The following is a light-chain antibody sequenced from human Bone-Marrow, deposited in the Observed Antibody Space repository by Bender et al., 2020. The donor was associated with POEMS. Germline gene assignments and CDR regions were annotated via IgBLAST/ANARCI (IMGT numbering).Light chain of an antibody. J-gene: IGLJ2*01. V-gene: IGLV2-18*02. CDR2: GYN. CDR3: QSYDSSLSGSV. CDR1: GSDVGSYNR. Sequence: QSALTQPPSVSGSPGQSVTISCTGTGSDVGSYNRVSWYQQSPGTAPKLLIYGYNNRPSGVPDRFSGPKSGTSASLAITGLQAEDEGDYYCQSYDSSLSGSVFGGGTKLTVL.